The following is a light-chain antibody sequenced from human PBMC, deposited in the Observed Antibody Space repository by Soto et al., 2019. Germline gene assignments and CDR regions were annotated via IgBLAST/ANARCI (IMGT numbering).Light chain of an antibody. Sequence: QSALTQPPSASGSPGQLVSISCTGTSSDIGAYNFVSWYQQHPGKAPRLMIYGVSKRPSGVPDRFSGSKSGNTASLTVSGLQAEDEGDYYCSSYAGSNNYVVFGGGTKLTVL. CDR1: SSDIGAYNF. CDR3: SSYAGSNNYVV. J-gene: IGLJ2*01. V-gene: IGLV2-8*01. CDR2: GVS.